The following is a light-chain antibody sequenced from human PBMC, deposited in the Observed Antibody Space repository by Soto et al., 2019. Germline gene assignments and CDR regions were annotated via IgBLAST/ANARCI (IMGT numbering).Light chain of an antibody. CDR2: LAS. V-gene: IGKV3-20*01. Sequence: EIVLTQSPGTLSLSPGQRATLSCRSSQICSNNYLSLYHQKPGRAHRLLIYLASRRATGTPDRFSGSGSGTEFTLTISRLEPDDFAMYCCQQYGYLLNYGGGTKMDIK. J-gene: IGKJ4*01. CDR1: QICSNNY. CDR3: QQYGYLLN.